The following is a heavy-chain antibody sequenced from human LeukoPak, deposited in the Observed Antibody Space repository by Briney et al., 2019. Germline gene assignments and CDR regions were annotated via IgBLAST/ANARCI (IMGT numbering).Heavy chain of an antibody. CDR1: GGTFSSYA. V-gene: IGHV1-69*04. D-gene: IGHD6-13*01. J-gene: IGHJ5*02. Sequence: SSVKVSCKASGGTFSSYAISWVQQAPGQGLEWMGRIIPILGIANYAQKFQGRVTITADKSTSTAYMELSSLRSEDTAVYYCARDPEIAAAGTPRWFDPWGQGTLVTVSS. CDR3: ARDPEIAAAGTPRWFDP. CDR2: IIPILGIA.